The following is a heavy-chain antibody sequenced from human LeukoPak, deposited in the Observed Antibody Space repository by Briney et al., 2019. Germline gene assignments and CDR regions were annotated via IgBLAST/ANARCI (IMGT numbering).Heavy chain of an antibody. V-gene: IGHV3-48*02. D-gene: IGHD1-7*01. CDR3: ARDGTTLDAFDI. CDR2: ISSSTNST. CDR1: GFTFSSYS. Sequence: GGSLRLSCAASGFTFSSYSMNWVRQAPGKGLEWVSYISSSTNSTNYADSVKGRFTISRDNAKNSLYLQMNSLRDEDTAVYHCARDGTTLDAFDIWGQGTMVTVSS. J-gene: IGHJ3*02.